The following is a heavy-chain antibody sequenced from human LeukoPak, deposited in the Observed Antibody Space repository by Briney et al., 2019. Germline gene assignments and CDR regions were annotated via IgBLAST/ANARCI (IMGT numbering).Heavy chain of an antibody. V-gene: IGHV3-11*01. CDR2: ISSSGSTI. J-gene: IGHJ3*02. CDR1: GFTFSDYY. D-gene: IGHD3-22*01. CDR3: ARDTYYYDSSGPDAFDI. Sequence: GGSLRLSCAAFGFTFSDYYMSWIRQAPGKGLEWVSYISSSGSTIYYADSVKGRFTISRDNAKNSLYLQMNSLRAEDTAVYYCARDTYYYDSSGPDAFDIWGQGTMVTVSS.